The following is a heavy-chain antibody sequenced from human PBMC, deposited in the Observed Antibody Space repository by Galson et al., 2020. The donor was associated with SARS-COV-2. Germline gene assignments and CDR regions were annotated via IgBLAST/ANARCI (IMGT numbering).Heavy chain of an antibody. D-gene: IGHD2-15*01. V-gene: IGHV3-33*01. J-gene: IGHJ6*02. CDR3: ARDLLLLLYYGMDV. Sequence: SCAASGFTFSSYGMHWVRQAPGKGLEWVAVIWYDGSNKYYADSVKGRFTISRDNSKNTLYLQMNSLRAEDTAVYYCARDLLLLLYYGMDVWGQGTTVTVSS. CDR1: GFTFSSYG. CDR2: IWYDGSNK.